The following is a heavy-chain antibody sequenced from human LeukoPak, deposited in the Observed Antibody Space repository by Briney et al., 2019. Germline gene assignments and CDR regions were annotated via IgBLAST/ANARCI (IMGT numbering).Heavy chain of an antibody. CDR1: GYTFTSYG. CDR2: ISAYNGDT. J-gene: IGHJ5*02. Sequence: ASVKVSCKASGYTFTSYGISWVRQAPGQGLEWMGWISAYNGDTNYAQKLQGRVTMTTDTSTSTAYMELSSLRSEDTAVYYCARDYDSSGYNNWFDPWGQGTLVTVSS. V-gene: IGHV1-18*01. CDR3: ARDYDSSGYNNWFDP. D-gene: IGHD3-22*01.